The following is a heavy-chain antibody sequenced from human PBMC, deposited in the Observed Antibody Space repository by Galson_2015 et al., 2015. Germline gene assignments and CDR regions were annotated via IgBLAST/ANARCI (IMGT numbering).Heavy chain of an antibody. V-gene: IGHV5-51*01. J-gene: IGHJ1*01. CDR1: GYSITTCW. CDR3: ARLPCSGYRLDF. D-gene: IGHD3-22*01. CDR2: IDPGDSDT. Sequence: QSGAEVKKPGESLTISCRGSGYSITTCWIGWGRQMPGKSLVWMGIIDPGDSDTRYHPAFQGQVTISADKSISTAYLQWSSLKASDTAMYYCARLPCSGYRLDFWGRGNLVTVSS.